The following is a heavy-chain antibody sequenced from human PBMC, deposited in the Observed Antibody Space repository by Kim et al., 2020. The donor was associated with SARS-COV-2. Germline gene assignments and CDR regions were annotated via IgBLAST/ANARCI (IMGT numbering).Heavy chain of an antibody. D-gene: IGHD6-6*01. Sequence: GGSLRLSCAASKFTFSDYYMSWIRQAPGKGLEWVSYISSSSGYTNYADSVKGRFTISRDNAKNSLYLQMNSLRTEDTAVYYCATYSSSSSSHYWGQCIL. J-gene: IGHJ1*01. CDR1: KFTFSDYY. V-gene: IGHV3-11*03. CDR2: ISSSSGYT. CDR3: ATYSSSSSSHY.